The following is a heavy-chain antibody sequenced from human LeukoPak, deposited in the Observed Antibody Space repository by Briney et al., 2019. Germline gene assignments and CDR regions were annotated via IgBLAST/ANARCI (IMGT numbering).Heavy chain of an antibody. CDR3: EKDQSGDYGRFLDY. J-gene: IGHJ4*02. CDR2: ISGSGGST. V-gene: IGHV3-23*01. CDR1: GFTFSNYA. Sequence: GGSLRLSCAASGFTFSNYAMSWVRQAPGKGLEWVSAISGSGGSTYYADSVKGRFTISRDNSKNTLYLQMNSLRAEDTAVYYCEKDQSGDYGRFLDYWGQGTLVTVSS. D-gene: IGHD4-17*01.